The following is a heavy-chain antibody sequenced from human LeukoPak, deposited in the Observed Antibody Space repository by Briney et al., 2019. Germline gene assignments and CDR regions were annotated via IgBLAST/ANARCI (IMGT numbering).Heavy chain of an antibody. CDR1: RFTFSSYS. CDR2: ISSSSSYK. V-gene: IGHV3-21*01. Sequence: SGGSLRLSCAASRFTFSSYSMKWVRQAPGKGLEWVSCISSSSSYKYYADSVKGRFTISRDNAKNSLYLQMNSLRVEDTAAYYCARDPDGYSYGYADYWGQGTLVTVSS. CDR3: ARDPDGYSYGYADY. J-gene: IGHJ4*02. D-gene: IGHD5-18*01.